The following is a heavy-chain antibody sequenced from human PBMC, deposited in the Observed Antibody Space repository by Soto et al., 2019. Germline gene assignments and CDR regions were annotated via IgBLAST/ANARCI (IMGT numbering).Heavy chain of an antibody. J-gene: IGHJ6*02. V-gene: IGHV4-59*08. CDR3: ARQSGGYYYYGMDV. D-gene: IGHD1-26*01. CDR1: GRYILDYH. CDR2: LHYSGTT. Sequence: SETLFLTCPVCGRYILDYHSSWIPQPPGQGLEWIGVLHYSGTTDYSPSLKCRVTIFVDTSKNQFSLKLSSVTAADSAIYYCARQSGGYYYYGMDVWGQGTTVT.